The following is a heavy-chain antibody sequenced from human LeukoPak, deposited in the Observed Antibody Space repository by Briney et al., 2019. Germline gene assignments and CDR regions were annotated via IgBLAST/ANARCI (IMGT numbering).Heavy chain of an antibody. D-gene: IGHD6-19*01. CDR3: VRDGMAVAGTAPLDY. CDR2: ISSSGDDT. V-gene: IGHV3-64D*09. CDR1: GFTFSSYA. Sequence: GGSLRLSCSASGFTFSSYAMHWVRQAPEKGLEYVSAISSSGDDTYYADSVKGRFTISRDNSKNTLYLQMSSVRPEDAAVYYCVRDGMAVAGTAPLDYWGQGILVTVSS. J-gene: IGHJ4*02.